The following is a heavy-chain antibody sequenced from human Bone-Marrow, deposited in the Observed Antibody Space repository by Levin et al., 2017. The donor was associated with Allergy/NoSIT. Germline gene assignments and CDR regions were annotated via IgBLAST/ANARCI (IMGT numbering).Heavy chain of an antibody. CDR3: AKHQYSYGSDAFDI. CDR1: GFTFSNYA. D-gene: IGHD5-18*01. Sequence: GGSLRLSCAASGFTFSNYAMSWVRQAPGKGLEWVSVVRGGGGYTDYADSVKGRFTISRDNSRNMLYVQMNSLRAGDTAVYYCAKHQYSYGSDAFDIWGRGTMVTVSS. CDR2: VRGGGGYT. J-gene: IGHJ3*02. V-gene: IGHV3-23*01.